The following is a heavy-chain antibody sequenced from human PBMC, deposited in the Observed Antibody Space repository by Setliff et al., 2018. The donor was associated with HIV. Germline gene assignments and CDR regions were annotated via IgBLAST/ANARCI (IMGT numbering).Heavy chain of an antibody. CDR3: ARVGYYGDPKYFDY. D-gene: IGHD4-17*01. CDR1: GFTFSDYW. Sequence: GGSLRLSCTVSGFTFSDYWMSWVRQAPGKGLEWVANIKQDGSEKNYVDSVEGRFTVSRDNSKNSLYLQMNSLRAEDTAVYYCARVGYYGDPKYFDYWGQGTLVTVSS. CDR2: IKQDGSEK. V-gene: IGHV3-7*01. J-gene: IGHJ4*02.